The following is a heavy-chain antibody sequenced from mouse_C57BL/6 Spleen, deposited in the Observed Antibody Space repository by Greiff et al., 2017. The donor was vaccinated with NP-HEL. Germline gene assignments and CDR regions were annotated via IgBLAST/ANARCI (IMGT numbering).Heavy chain of an antibody. CDR1: GFTFSDYG. Sequence: EVQVQEPGGGLVKPGGSLKLSCAASGFTFSDYGMHWVRQAPGQGLEWVAYIRPGSSTIYYADTVKGRFTISRDNAKNTLFLQMTRLRSEDTAMYGCARDGFAYWGQGTLVTVSA. CDR2: IRPGSSTI. V-gene: IGHV5-17*01. CDR3: ARDGFAY. D-gene: IGHD1-1*01. J-gene: IGHJ3*01.